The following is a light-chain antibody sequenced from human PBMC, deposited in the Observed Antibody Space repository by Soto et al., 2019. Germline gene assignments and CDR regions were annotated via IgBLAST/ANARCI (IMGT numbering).Light chain of an antibody. V-gene: IGLV2-14*03. J-gene: IGLJ1*01. Sequence: QSVLTQPASVSGSPGQSITFSCTGTSSDIGAYNYVSWYQHHPGKAPKLLIYDVTDRPSGVSDRFSGSKSGTTASLTISGLQAEDEADYYCAAWDDSLSGYVFGPGTKVTVL. CDR1: SSDIGAYNY. CDR3: AAWDDSLSGYV. CDR2: DVT.